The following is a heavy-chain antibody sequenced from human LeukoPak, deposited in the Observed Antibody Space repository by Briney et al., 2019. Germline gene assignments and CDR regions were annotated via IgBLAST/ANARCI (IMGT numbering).Heavy chain of an antibody. V-gene: IGHV4-34*01. Sequence: SETLSLTCSVSGDSINAYYWSWIRQPPGKGLEWIWEINHSGSTNYNPSLKSRVTISVDTSKNQFSLKLSSVTAADTAVYYCAREDLEMAHLDYWGQGTLVTVSS. CDR3: AREDLEMAHLDY. CDR2: INHSGST. D-gene: IGHD5-24*01. CDR1: GDSINAYY. J-gene: IGHJ4*02.